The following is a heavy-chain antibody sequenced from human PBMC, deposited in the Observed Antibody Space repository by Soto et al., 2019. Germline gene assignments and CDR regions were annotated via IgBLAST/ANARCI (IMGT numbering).Heavy chain of an antibody. Sequence: EVQLLESGGGLVQPGGSLRLSCAGSGYTFRSYAMSWVRQAPGKGLEWVSRIRDSTEITDYADSVKGRFTISRDNSKNTLYLQMNSLTAEDTAVYYCATWYGDWYENYWGQGTLVTVSA. CDR3: ATWYGDWYENY. D-gene: IGHD4-17*01. CDR2: IRDSTEIT. J-gene: IGHJ4*02. CDR1: GYTFRSYA. V-gene: IGHV3-23*01.